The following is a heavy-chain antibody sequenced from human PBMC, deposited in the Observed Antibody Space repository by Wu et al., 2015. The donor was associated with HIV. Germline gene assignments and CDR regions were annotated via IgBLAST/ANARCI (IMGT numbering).Heavy chain of an antibody. CDR1: GYTFTDFY. CDR3: ATARYSSFLDY. Sequence: QSGAEVKNPGASVKVSCKTSGYTFTDFYIHWVRQAPGQGLEWMGWVNPNNGGTSYAQKFQGRVTMTRDTSTSTAYMELSRLTSDDTAVFYCATARYSSFLDYWGQGTLATVSS. CDR2: VNPNNGGT. J-gene: IGHJ4*02. D-gene: IGHD5-18*01. V-gene: IGHV1-2*02.